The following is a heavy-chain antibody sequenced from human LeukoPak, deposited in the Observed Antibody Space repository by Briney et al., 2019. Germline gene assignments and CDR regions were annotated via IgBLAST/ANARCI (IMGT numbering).Heavy chain of an antibody. V-gene: IGHV4-59*01. D-gene: IGHD4-17*01. J-gene: IGHJ4*02. CDR2: IYYSGST. CDR1: GGSISSYY. Sequence: SETLSLTCTVSGGSISSYYWSWIRKPPGKGLEWIGYIYYSGSTNYNPSLKSRVTISVDTSKNQFSLKLSSVTAADTAVYYCARSDYGDFGGVDYWGQGTMVTVSS. CDR3: ARSDYGDFGGVDY.